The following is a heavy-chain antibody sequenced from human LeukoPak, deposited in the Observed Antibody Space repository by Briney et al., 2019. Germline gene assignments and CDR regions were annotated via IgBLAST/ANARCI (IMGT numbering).Heavy chain of an antibody. CDR1: GFTLSSHN. Sequence: GGSLRLSCVASGFTLSSHNINWVRQAPGKGLEWVSHISSSGSITYYGDSVKGRITISRDNAKNSVSLYMNSLKAEDSAVYYCARPGITAFDIWGQGTMVTVSS. V-gene: IGHV3-48*01. CDR2: ISSSGSIT. CDR3: ARPGITAFDI. D-gene: IGHD3-10*01. J-gene: IGHJ3*02.